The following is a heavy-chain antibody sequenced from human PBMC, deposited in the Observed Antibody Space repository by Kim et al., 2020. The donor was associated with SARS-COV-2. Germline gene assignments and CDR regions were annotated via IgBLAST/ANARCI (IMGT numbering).Heavy chain of an antibody. D-gene: IGHD6-19*01. Sequence: SETLSLTCAVYGGSFSGYYWSWIRQPPGKGLEWIGEINHSGSTNYNPSLKSRVTISVDTSKNQFSLKLSSVTAADTAVYYCARGTAVVRPGDYWGQGTLVTVSS. J-gene: IGHJ4*02. CDR1: GGSFSGYY. V-gene: IGHV4-34*01. CDR3: ARGTAVVRPGDY. CDR2: INHSGST.